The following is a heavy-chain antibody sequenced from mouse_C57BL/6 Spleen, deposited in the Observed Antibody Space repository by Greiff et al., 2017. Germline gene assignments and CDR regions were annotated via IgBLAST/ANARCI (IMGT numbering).Heavy chain of an antibody. CDR3: AREEEDSSSYGWFDV. D-gene: IGHD3-2*02. J-gene: IGHJ1*03. CDR2: IDPNSGGT. CDR1: GYTFTSYW. Sequence: QVQLQQPGAELVKPGASVKLSCKASGYTFTSYWMHWVKQRPGRGLEWIGRIDPNSGGTKYNEKFKSKATLTVDKPSSTAYMQLSSLTSEDSAVYDCAREEEDSSSYGWFDVWGTGTTVTVSA. V-gene: IGHV1-72*01.